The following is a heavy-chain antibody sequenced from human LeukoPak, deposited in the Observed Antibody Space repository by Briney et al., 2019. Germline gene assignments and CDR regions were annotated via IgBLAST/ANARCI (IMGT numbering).Heavy chain of an antibody. J-gene: IGHJ6*02. V-gene: IGHV5-51*01. Sequence: GESLKISFKGSGXSFTSYCIGWVRQMPGKGLELMGIIYPGDSDTTYSPSFQGQVTISADKSISTAYLQWSSLKASDTAMYYCARSAGCSGGSCYTPKDYYYYAMDVWGQGTTVTVSS. D-gene: IGHD2-15*01. CDR3: ARSAGCSGGSCYTPKDYYYYAMDV. CDR1: GXSFTSYC. CDR2: IYPGDSDT.